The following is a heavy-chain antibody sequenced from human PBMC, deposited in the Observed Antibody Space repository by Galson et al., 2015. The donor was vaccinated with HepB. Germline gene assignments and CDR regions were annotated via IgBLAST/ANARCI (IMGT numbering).Heavy chain of an antibody. CDR1: GGSINSNY. D-gene: IGHD3-9*01. CDR3: ARLFLAGGYSLGGYHTFDY. V-gene: IGHV4-59*08. J-gene: IGHJ4*02. Sequence: ETLSLTCTVPGGSINSNYWSWIRHPPGKGLEGVGYISYSGSTDYDPSLKSRVTISVDTSKNQFSLHMSSVTAADTAVYFCARLFLAGGYSLGGYHTFDYWVQGTLVTVSS. CDR2: ISYSGST.